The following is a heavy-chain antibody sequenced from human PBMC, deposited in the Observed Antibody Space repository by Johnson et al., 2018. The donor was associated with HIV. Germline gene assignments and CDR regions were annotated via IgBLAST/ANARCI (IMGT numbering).Heavy chain of an antibody. CDR1: GFTFDDYA. D-gene: IGHD2/OR15-2a*01. CDR3: ASEASFAPRPETAFDV. Sequence: VQLVESGGGLVKPGGSLRLSCVASGFTFDDYAMHWVRQAPGKGLEWVSGISWNSGSIGYADSVQGRFTISRDNSKNTLFLQMNSLRTEDTAVYFCASEASFAPRPETAFDVWGQGTKVTVSS. CDR2: ISWNSGSI. V-gene: IGHV3-9*01. J-gene: IGHJ3*01.